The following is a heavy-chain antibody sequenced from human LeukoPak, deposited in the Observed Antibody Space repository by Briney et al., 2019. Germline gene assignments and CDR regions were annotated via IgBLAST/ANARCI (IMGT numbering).Heavy chain of an antibody. CDR2: INPMSGDT. J-gene: IGHJ4*02. D-gene: IGHD3-10*01. V-gene: IGHV1-2*02. CDR3: ARDYYGSGSFSGH. Sequence: ASVKVSCKASGYTFTDYYMYWVRQAPGQGLEWMGWINPMSGDTNYAQKFQGRVTMTGDTSITTAYMGLSRLTSDDTAVYFCARDYYGSGSFSGHWGQGTLVTVSS. CDR1: GYTFTDYY.